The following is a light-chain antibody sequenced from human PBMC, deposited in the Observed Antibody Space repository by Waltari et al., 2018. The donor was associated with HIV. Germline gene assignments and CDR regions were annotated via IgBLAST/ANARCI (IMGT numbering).Light chain of an antibody. CDR2: GAS. CDR1: QSVGSN. Sequence: EIVMTQSPATLSVSPGERATLSCRASQSVGSNLAWYQQKPGQAPWLLIYGASTRATGIPARFSGSGSGTEFTLTISSLQSEDFAVYYCQQYNKWPPWTFGQGTKVEIK. J-gene: IGKJ1*01. CDR3: QQYNKWPPWT. V-gene: IGKV3-15*01.